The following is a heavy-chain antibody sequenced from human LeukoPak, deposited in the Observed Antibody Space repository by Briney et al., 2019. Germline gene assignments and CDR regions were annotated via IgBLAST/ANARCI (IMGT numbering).Heavy chain of an antibody. CDR2: ISAYNGNT. Sequence: ASVKVSCKASGYTFTSYGISWVRQAPGQGLEWMRWISAYNGNTNYAQKLQGRVTMTTDTSTSTAYMELRSLRSDDTAVYYCARTCSSTSCYSGAFDIWGQGTMVTVSS. CDR1: GYTFTSYG. V-gene: IGHV1-18*01. CDR3: ARTCSSTSCYSGAFDI. D-gene: IGHD2-2*02. J-gene: IGHJ3*02.